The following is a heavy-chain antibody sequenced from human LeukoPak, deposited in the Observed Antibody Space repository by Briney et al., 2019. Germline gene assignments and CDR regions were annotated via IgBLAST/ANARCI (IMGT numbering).Heavy chain of an antibody. V-gene: IGHV3-48*03. CDR3: AELGITMIGGV. CDR2: ISSSGSTI. CDR1: GFTFSSYE. Sequence: GGSLRLSCAASGFTFSSYEMNWVRQAPGKGLEWVSYISSSGSTIYYADSVKGRFTISRDNAKKSLYLQMNSVRAEDTAVYYCAELGITMIGGVWGKGTTVTISS. D-gene: IGHD3-10*02. J-gene: IGHJ6*04.